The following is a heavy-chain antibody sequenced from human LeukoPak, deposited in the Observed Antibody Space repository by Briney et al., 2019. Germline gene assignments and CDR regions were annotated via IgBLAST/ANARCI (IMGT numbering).Heavy chain of an antibody. CDR1: GYTFTSYG. J-gene: IGHJ4*02. Sequence: ASVKVSCKASGYTFTSYGISWVRQAPGQGLEWMGWISAYNGNTNYAQKLQGRVTMTTDTSTSTAYMELRSLRSGDTAVYYCARDRLYGYGSGSRYWGQGTLVTVSS. D-gene: IGHD3-10*01. V-gene: IGHV1-18*01. CDR3: ARDRLYGYGSGSRY. CDR2: ISAYNGNT.